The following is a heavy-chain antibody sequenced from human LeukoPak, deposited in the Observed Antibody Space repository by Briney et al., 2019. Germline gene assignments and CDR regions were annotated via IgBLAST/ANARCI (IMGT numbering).Heavy chain of an antibody. CDR1: GGSISSFR. D-gene: IGHD3-22*01. CDR3: ARHSRYYYDSSGYYYVLSEYFQH. V-gene: IGHV4-59*01. J-gene: IGHJ1*01. CDR2: IYYTGST. Sequence: SETLSLTCTVSGGSISSFRWSWIRQPPGKGLEWIGYIYYTGSTNYNSSLKSRVTISVDTSKNQFSLNLSSVTAADTAMYYCARHSRYYYDSSGYYYVLSEYFQHWGQGTLVTVSS.